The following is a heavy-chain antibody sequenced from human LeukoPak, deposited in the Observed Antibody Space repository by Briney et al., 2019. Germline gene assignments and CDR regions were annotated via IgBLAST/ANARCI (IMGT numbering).Heavy chain of an antibody. Sequence: GASVKVSCKASGYTFTNYGITWVRQAPGQGLEWMGWTSAHNGDIKYAQKFQGRVTITTDTYTTKAYMELRSLRSDDTAVYYCARGDYCSGGSCYSGSFDYWGQGTLVTVSS. CDR3: ARGDYCSGGSCYSGSFDY. V-gene: IGHV1-18*01. D-gene: IGHD2-15*01. CDR1: GYTFTNYG. CDR2: TSAHNGDI. J-gene: IGHJ4*02.